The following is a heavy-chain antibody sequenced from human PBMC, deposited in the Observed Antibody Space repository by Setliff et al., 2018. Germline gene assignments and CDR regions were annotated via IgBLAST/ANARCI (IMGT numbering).Heavy chain of an antibody. CDR2: INPNSGGT. J-gene: IGHJ3*02. CDR3: ARDSGYVRLLSASDI. CDR1: DTPSPAT. D-gene: IGHD5-12*01. Sequence: ASVKVPARLLDTPSPATICTGCDRPLDKGLSGCINPNSGGTNYAQKFQGRVTMTRDTSISTAYMELSRLRSDDTAVYYCARDSGYVRLLSASDIWGQGTMVTVSS. V-gene: IGHV1-2*02.